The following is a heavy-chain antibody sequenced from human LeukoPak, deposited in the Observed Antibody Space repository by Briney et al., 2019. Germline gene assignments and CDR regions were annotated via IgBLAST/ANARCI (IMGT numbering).Heavy chain of an antibody. CDR3: ARPMTDYCDRSGYCGLYGL. D-gene: IGHD3-22*01. V-gene: IGHV1-46*01. J-gene: IGHJ4*02. CDR1: GYTLRSYG. Sequence: GASVKVSCKASGYTLRSYGINWVRQAPGQGLEWMGIINPSGGSTSYAQKFQGRVTMTRDMSTSTVYMELSSLRSEDTAVYYCARPMTDYCDRSGYCGLYGLWGQGTLVTVSS. CDR2: INPSGGST.